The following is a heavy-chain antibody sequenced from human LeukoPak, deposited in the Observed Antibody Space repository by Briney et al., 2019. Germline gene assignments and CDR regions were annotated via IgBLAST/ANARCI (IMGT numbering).Heavy chain of an antibody. Sequence: GGSLRLSCAASGFTFSNYAMDWVRQAPGKGLQWVSAISGNLGTYYADSVKGRFTISRDNSKNTLYLEMNSLRAEDTAVYYCAKGDSLVRGITHFDYWGQGTLVTVSS. V-gene: IGHV3-23*01. D-gene: IGHD3-10*01. J-gene: IGHJ4*02. CDR3: AKGDSLVRGITHFDY. CDR1: GFTFSNYA. CDR2: ISGNLGT.